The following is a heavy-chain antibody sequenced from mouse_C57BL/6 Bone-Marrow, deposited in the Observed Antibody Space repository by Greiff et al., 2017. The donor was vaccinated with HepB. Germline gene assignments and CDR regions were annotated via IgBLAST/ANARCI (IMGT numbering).Heavy chain of an antibody. CDR3: ARGWGGYPYYYAMDY. D-gene: IGHD2-2*01. V-gene: IGHV5-4*01. J-gene: IGHJ4*01. CDR1: GFTFSSYA. CDR2: ISDGGSYT. Sequence: SGFTFSSYAMSWVRQTPEKRLEWVATISDGGSYTYYPDNVKGRFTISRDNAKNNLYLQMSHLKSEDTAMYYCARGWGGYPYYYAMDYWGQGTSVTVSS.